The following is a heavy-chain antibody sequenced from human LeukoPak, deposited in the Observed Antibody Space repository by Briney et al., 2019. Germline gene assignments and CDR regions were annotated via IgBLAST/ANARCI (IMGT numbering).Heavy chain of an antibody. D-gene: IGHD3-3*01. V-gene: IGHV4-59*01. J-gene: IGHJ4*02. CDR1: GGSISSYY. CDR2: IYYSGST. CDR3: ARGFSRRSGIFDY. Sequence: SETLSLTCSVSGGSISSYYWSWIRQPPGKGLEWIGYIYYSGSTNYNPSLKSRVTISVDTPKNQFSLRLSSVTAADTAVYYCARGFSRRSGIFDYWGQGTLVTVSS.